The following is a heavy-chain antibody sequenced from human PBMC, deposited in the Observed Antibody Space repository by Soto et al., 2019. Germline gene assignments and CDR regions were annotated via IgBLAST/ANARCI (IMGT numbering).Heavy chain of an antibody. CDR1: GGSISSYY. D-gene: IGHD3-10*01. Sequence: SETLSLTCTVSGGSISSYYWSWIRQPPGKGLEWIGYIYYSGSTNYNPSLKSRVTISVDTSKNQFSLKLSSVTAADTAVYYCARDKSYYYGSGSYEDYYYYYGMDVWGQGTTVTVSS. CDR2: IYYSGST. J-gene: IGHJ6*02. V-gene: IGHV4-59*01. CDR3: ARDKSYYYGSGSYEDYYYYYGMDV.